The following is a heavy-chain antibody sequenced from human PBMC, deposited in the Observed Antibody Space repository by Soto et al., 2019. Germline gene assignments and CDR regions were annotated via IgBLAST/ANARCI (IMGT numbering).Heavy chain of an antibody. CDR2: IILIFGTA. Sequence: SVKVSCKASGFTFTSSAVQWVRQARGQRLEWIGGIILIFGTANYAQKFQGRVTITADESTSTGYMELSSLRSEDTAVYYCARSQGGSSSLDIYYYYYYGMDVWGQGTTVTVSS. CDR3: ARSQGGSSSLDIYYYYYYGMDV. J-gene: IGHJ6*02. D-gene: IGHD2-15*01. CDR1: GFTFTSSA. V-gene: IGHV1-69*13.